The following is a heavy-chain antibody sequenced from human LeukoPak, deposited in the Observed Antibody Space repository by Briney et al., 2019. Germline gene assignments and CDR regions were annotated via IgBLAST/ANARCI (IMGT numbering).Heavy chain of an antibody. CDR3: ARSGLATCHY. V-gene: IGHV3-23*01. CDR2: INNGGGGT. Sequence: GGSLRLSCQASGFIFTDYAMSWVRQAPGKGLEWVSSINNGGGGTFFADSVKGRFTISRDDSRGMVYLQMNSLSAEDTAVYYCARSGLATCHYWGQGTLVTVSS. CDR1: GFIFTDYA. J-gene: IGHJ4*02. D-gene: IGHD3-10*01.